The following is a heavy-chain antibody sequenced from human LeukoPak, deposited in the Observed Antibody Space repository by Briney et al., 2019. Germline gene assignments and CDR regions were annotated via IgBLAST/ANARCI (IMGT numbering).Heavy chain of an antibody. D-gene: IGHD5-12*01. CDR1: GFTFRSYS. Sequence: GGSLRLSCAASGFTFRSYSMNWVRQAPGKGLEWVSSISSSSSYIYYADSVKGRFTISRDNAKNSLYLQMNSLRAEDTAVYSCARGVHASGPYYFDYWGQGTLVTVSS. CDR3: ARGVHASGPYYFDY. CDR2: ISSSSSYI. J-gene: IGHJ4*02. V-gene: IGHV3-21*01.